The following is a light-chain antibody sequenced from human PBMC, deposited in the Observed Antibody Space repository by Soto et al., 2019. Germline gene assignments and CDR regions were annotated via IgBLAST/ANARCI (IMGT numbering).Light chain of an antibody. J-gene: IGKJ1*01. CDR2: DAA. Sequence: LTQSAATLSLYPGERATLSCRASQSVSSYLAWYQQKPGQPPSLLIYDAASRGRGIPARFTGSGSGTAFILPISRLQPEDFAVYYCQQYDSSPRTFGQGTKVDIK. V-gene: IGKV3-20*01. CDR1: QSVSSY. CDR3: QQYDSSPRT.